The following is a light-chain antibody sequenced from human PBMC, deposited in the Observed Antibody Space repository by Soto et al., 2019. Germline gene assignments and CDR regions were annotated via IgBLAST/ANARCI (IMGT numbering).Light chain of an antibody. Sequence: QSVLAQPASMSGSPGQSITISCTGSGSDIATFNYVSWYQQYPGKAPKLLIYQVTSRASGVSHRFSGSKSGNTAALTISGLQHEEEAEYYCNSYSSTSFYVFGTGTKVTV. CDR1: GSDIATFNY. CDR3: NSYSSTSFYV. CDR2: QVT. V-gene: IGLV2-14*01. J-gene: IGLJ1*01.